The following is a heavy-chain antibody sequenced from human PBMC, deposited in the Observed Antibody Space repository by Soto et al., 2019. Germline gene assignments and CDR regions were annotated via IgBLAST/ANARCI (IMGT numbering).Heavy chain of an antibody. CDR1: GYTFTSYG. Sequence: ASVKVSCKASGYTFTSYGISWVRQAPGQGLEWMGWISAYNGYTNYAQKLQGRVTMTTDTSTSTAYMELRSLRSDDTAVYYCARDLKNMYYDTQSPDIWGQGTMVTVSS. CDR2: ISAYNGYT. D-gene: IGHD3-22*01. J-gene: IGHJ3*02. CDR3: ARDLKNMYYDTQSPDI. V-gene: IGHV1-18*01.